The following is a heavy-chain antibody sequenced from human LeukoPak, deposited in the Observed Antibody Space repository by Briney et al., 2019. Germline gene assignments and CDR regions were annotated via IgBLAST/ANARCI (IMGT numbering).Heavy chain of an antibody. D-gene: IGHD3-22*01. CDR3: AGANYDSSGYYQSFDY. CDR2: ISYDGSNK. Sequence: GRSLGLSCAASGFTFSSYAMHWVRQAPGKGLEWVAVISYDGSNKYYADSVKGRFTISRDNSKNTLYLQMNSLRAEDTAVYYCAGANYDSSGYYQSFDYWGQGTLVTVSS. CDR1: GFTFSSYA. J-gene: IGHJ4*02. V-gene: IGHV3-30-3*01.